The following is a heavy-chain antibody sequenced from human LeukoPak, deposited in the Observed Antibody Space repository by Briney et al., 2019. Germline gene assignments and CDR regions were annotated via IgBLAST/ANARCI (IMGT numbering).Heavy chain of an antibody. CDR3: ARGHYYGSGSYNY. J-gene: IGHJ4*02. D-gene: IGHD3-10*01. CDR2: MNPNSGNT. Sequence: ASVKVSCKASGCTFTSYDINWVRQATGQGLEWMGWMNPNSGNTGYSQKFQVRVTMTRNTSISTDYMELRSLRSEDTAVYYCARGHYYGSGSYNYWGQGTLVTVSS. V-gene: IGHV1-8*01. CDR1: GCTFTSYD.